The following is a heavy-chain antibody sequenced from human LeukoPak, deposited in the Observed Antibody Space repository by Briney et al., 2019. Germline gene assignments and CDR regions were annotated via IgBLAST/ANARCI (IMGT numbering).Heavy chain of an antibody. CDR2: IYYSGST. D-gene: IGHD1-1*01. Sequence: QASETLSLTCTVSGGSISSGDYYWSWIRQPPGKGLEWIGYIYYSGSTYYNPSLKSRVTISVDTSKNQFSLKLSSVTAADTAVYYCARAQGTYYYYYMDVWGKGTTVTVSS. CDR1: GGSISSGDYY. CDR3: ARAQGTYYYYYMDV. J-gene: IGHJ6*03. V-gene: IGHV4-30-4*01.